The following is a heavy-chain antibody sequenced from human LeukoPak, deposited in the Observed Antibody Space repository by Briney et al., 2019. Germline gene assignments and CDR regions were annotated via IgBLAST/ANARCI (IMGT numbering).Heavy chain of an antibody. CDR2: ISYDGSNK. CDR3: ARDRLPAALEEYNWFDP. Sequence: GGSLRLSCAASGFTFSSYAMHWVRQAPGKGLEWVAVISYDGSNKYYAASVKGRFTISRDNSKNTLYLQMNSLRAEDTAVYYCARDRLPAALEEYNWFDPWGQGTLVTVSS. V-gene: IGHV3-30*04. J-gene: IGHJ5*02. CDR1: GFTFSSYA. D-gene: IGHD2-2*01.